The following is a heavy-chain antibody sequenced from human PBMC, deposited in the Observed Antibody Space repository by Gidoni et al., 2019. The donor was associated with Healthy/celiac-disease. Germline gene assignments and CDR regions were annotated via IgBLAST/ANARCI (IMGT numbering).Heavy chain of an antibody. CDR2: ISWNSGSI. J-gene: IGHJ4*02. V-gene: IGHV3-9*01. Sequence: EVQLVESGGGLVQPGRSLRLSCAASGFTFDDYAMHWVRQAPGKGLEWVSGISWNSGSIGYADSEKGRFTISRDNAKNSLYLQMNSLRAEDTALYYCAKDHYDSSGYIDYWGQGTLVTVSS. CDR3: AKDHYDSSGYIDY. CDR1: GFTFDDYA. D-gene: IGHD3-22*01.